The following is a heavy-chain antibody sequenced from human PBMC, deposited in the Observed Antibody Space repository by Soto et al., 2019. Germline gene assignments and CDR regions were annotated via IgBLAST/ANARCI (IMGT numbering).Heavy chain of an antibody. J-gene: IGHJ4*02. D-gene: IGHD6-13*01. CDR3: ARRPYGSPFDY. Sequence: PSETLSLTCTVSGGSISSSSYYWGWIRQPPGKGLEWIGSIYYSGSTYYNPSLKSRVTISVDTSKNQFSLKLSSVTAADTAVYYCARRPYGSPFDYWGQGTLVTVSS. CDR2: IYYSGST. V-gene: IGHV4-39*01. CDR1: GGSISSSSYY.